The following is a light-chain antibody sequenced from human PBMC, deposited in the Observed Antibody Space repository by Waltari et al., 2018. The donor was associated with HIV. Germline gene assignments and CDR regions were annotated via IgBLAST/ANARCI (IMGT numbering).Light chain of an antibody. CDR3: SSCSPNGDFWV. V-gene: IGLV2-23*02. CDR1: SSDIGTYDL. Sequence: QSALTQPASVSGSPGQSITVSCTGTSSDIGTYDLVSRNQQEPGKAPKLIIQDHNAPPSGVSSRVYDAKSGNTAFLTSSRLQVEDESLSFCSSCSPNGDFWVFGGGTKVTVL. J-gene: IGLJ3*02. CDR2: DHN.